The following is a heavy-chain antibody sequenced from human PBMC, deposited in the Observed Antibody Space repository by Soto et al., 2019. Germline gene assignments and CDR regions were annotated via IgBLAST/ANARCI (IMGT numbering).Heavy chain of an antibody. Sequence: SETLSLTCTVSGGSISSYYWSWIRQSPGKGLEWIGYIYNSGSTIYNPSLKSRATISADTSNNQFSLKLSSVTAADTAFYYCARRMRDSSGWHYWGQGTRVTVSS. CDR1: GGSISSYY. CDR3: ARRMRDSSGWHY. J-gene: IGHJ4*02. D-gene: IGHD6-19*01. CDR2: IYNSGST. V-gene: IGHV4-59*08.